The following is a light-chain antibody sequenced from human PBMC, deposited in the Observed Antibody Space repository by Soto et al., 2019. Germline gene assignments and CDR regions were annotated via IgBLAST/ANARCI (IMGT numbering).Light chain of an antibody. CDR1: QTICSW. Sequence: DIQMTQNPSTLSGSVGDRVTITGRASQTICSWLARYQQKPRKAPKLLIHKASTLKSGVPSRFSGSGSGTEFTLAINSLQPDDFATYDYQQYNSYSEAFG. J-gene: IGKJ1*01. V-gene: IGKV1-5*03. CDR2: KAS. CDR3: QQYNSYSEA.